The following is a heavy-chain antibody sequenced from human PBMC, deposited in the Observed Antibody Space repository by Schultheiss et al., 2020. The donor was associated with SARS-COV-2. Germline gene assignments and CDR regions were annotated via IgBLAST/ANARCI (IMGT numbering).Heavy chain of an antibody. CDR1: GGSISSYY. V-gene: IGHV4-59*01. Sequence: SETLSLTCTVSGGSISSYYWSWIRQPPGKGLEWIGYIYYSGSTYNNPSLKSRVTISVDTSKNQFSLKLSSVTAADTAVYYCARLLNYGDYSLGIDPWGQGTLVTVSS. J-gene: IGHJ5*02. CDR3: ARLLNYGDYSLGIDP. CDR2: IYYSGST. D-gene: IGHD4-17*01.